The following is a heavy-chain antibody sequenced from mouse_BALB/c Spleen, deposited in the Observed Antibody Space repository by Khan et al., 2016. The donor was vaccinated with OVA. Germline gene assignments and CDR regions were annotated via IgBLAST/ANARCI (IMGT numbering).Heavy chain of an antibody. V-gene: IGHV2-6-4*01. J-gene: IGHJ4*01. D-gene: IGHD2-14*01. CDR1: GFSLSRYN. Sequence: QVQLKESGPGLVAPSQSLSITCTVSGFSLSRYNIHWVRQPPGKGLEWLGMIWGGGGTDYNSTPKSRLSISKDNSKNQVFLKMNSLQTDDTAMYFCARAYYRYDGYYAMDYWGQGTSVTVSS. CDR2: IWGGGGT. CDR3: ARAYYRYDGYYAMDY.